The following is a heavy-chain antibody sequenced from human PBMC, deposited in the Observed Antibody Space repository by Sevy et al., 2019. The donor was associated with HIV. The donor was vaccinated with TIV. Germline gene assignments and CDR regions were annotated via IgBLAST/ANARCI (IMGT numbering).Heavy chain of an antibody. CDR1: GFTFSDSY. CDR3: ARARYNYGSFYFDY. CDR2: ISSGGTII. D-gene: IGHD5-18*01. J-gene: IGHJ4*02. Sequence: GGSLRLSCAASGFTFSDSYMGWFRQAPGKGLEWVSYISSGGTIIYYVDSVKGRFTISRDNAKNSLYLQMNSLRAEDTAVYYCARARYNYGSFYFDYWGQRTLVTVSS. V-gene: IGHV3-11*01.